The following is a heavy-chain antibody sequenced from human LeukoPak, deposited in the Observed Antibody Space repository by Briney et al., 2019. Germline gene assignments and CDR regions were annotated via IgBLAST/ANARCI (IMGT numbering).Heavy chain of an antibody. J-gene: IGHJ6*03. Sequence: ASVKVSCKASGGTFSSYAISWVRQAPGQGLEWMGGIIPIFGTANYAQKFQGRVTITTDESTSTAYMELSSLRSEDTAVYYCARAFVEVRVKCYYHYMDVWGKGTTVTVSS. CDR3: ARAFVEVRVKCYYHYMDV. CDR1: GGTFSSYA. V-gene: IGHV1-69*05. D-gene: IGHD3-10*01. CDR2: IIPIFGTA.